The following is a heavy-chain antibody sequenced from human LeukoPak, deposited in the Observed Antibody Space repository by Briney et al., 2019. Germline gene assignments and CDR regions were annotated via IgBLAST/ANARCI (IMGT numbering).Heavy chain of an antibody. Sequence: PSETLSLTCAVSGYSISSGYYWGWIRQPPGKGLEWIGSIYHSGSTYYNPSLKSRVTISVDTSKNQFSLKLSSVTAADTAVYYCARHYGGNSPAHAFDIWGQGTMVTVSS. CDR1: GYSISSGYY. D-gene: IGHD4-23*01. J-gene: IGHJ3*02. CDR3: ARHYGGNSPAHAFDI. CDR2: IYHSGST. V-gene: IGHV4-38-2*01.